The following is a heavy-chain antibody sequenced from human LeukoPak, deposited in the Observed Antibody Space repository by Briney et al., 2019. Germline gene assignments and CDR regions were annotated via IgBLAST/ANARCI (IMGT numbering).Heavy chain of an antibody. CDR2: IKQDGSEK. D-gene: IGHD3-10*02. CDR1: GITFSHYW. J-gene: IGHJ6*04. V-gene: IGHV3-7*01. Sequence: GGSLRLSCTASGITFSHYWMSWVRQAPGKGLEWVANIKQDGSEKYYVDSVKGRFTISRDNAKNSLYLQMNSLRAEDTAVYYCAELGITMIGGVWGKGTTVTISS. CDR3: AELGITMIGGV.